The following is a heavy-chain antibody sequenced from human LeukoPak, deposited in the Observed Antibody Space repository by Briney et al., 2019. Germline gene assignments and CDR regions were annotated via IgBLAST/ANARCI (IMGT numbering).Heavy chain of an antibody. Sequence: SGPTLVKPTQTLTLTCTFSGFSLSTSGVGVGWIRQPPGKALEWLALIYWDDDKRYSPSLKSRLTITKDTSKNQVVLTMTNMEPVDTATYYCAHRLKYGDYIYFDYWGQGTLVTVSS. CDR1: GFSLSTSGVG. V-gene: IGHV2-5*02. J-gene: IGHJ4*02. D-gene: IGHD4-17*01. CDR2: IYWDDDK. CDR3: AHRLKYGDYIYFDY.